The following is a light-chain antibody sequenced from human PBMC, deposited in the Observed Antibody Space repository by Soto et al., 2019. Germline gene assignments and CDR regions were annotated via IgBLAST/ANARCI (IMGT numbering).Light chain of an antibody. J-gene: IGLJ3*02. CDR3: QSYDNILSAPL. CDR2: NNN. Sequence: QSVLTQPPSVSGAPGQTVTISCTGSRSNVGASYDVHWYQQPPGAAPKLLMYNNNNRPSGVPDRFSGSKSATSASLAITGLRAEDEGDYYCQSYDNILSAPLFGGGTKLTVL. CDR1: RSNVGASYD. V-gene: IGLV1-40*01.